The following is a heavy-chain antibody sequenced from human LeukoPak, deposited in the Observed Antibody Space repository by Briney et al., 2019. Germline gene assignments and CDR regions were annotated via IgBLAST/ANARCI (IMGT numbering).Heavy chain of an antibody. D-gene: IGHD6-13*01. CDR2: ISAYNGNT. CDR3: ARDHSSSCQLLDN. V-gene: IGHV1-18*01. Sequence: GASVKVSCKASGYTFTSYGISWVRQAPGQGLEWMGWISAYNGNTYYAQKFQGRVTMTTDTSTTTAYMELRSLRSDDTAVYYCARDHSSSCQLLDNWGQGTLVTVSS. J-gene: IGHJ4*02. CDR1: GYTFTSYG.